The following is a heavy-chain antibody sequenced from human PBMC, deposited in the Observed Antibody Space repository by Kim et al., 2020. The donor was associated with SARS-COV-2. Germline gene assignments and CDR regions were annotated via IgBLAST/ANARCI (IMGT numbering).Heavy chain of an antibody. CDR3: ARSYGKDWYFDL. J-gene: IGHJ2*01. D-gene: IGHD5-18*01. Sequence: SYADSVQGRFTISSDNAKNSLYLQTNSLRAEDTAVYYCARSYGKDWYFDLWGRGPLVTVSS. V-gene: IGHV3-48*03.